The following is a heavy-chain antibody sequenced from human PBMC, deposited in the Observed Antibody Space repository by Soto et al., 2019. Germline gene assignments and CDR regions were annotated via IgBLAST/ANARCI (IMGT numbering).Heavy chain of an antibody. CDR3: ASQHYYDSSGYYVGY. V-gene: IGHV4-39*01. CDR1: GFSISSNSYY. Sequence: SETLSLTCTFSGFSISSNSYYWVWIRQPPGKGLEWIGNIHYSGSTYYDSSLNSRVTISVDTSKNQFSLKLSSVTAADTAVYYCASQHYYDSSGYYVGYWGQGTLVTVSS. J-gene: IGHJ4*02. D-gene: IGHD3-22*01. CDR2: IHYSGST.